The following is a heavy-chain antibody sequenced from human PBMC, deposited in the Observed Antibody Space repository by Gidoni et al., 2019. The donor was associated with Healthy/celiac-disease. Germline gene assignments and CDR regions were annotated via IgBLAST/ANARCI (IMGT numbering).Heavy chain of an antibody. CDR2: IIPSFGTA. CDR1: GGTFSSYA. D-gene: IGHD5-18*01. V-gene: IGHV1-69*01. CDR3: ARGGENTAMVRTGGYYYGMDV. Sequence: QVQLVQSGAEVKKPGSSVKVSCKASGGTFSSYAISWLRQAPGQGLEWMGGIIPSFGTANYAQKFQGRGTITADESTSTAYMELSSLRSEDTAVYYCARGGENTAMVRTGGYYYGMDVWGQGTTVTVSS. J-gene: IGHJ6*02.